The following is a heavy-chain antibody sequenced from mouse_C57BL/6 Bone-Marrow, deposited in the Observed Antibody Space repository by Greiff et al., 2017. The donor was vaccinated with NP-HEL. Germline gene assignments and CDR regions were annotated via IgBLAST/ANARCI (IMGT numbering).Heavy chain of an antibody. J-gene: IGHJ4*01. CDR3: ARTPYGSSSYYAMDY. V-gene: IGHV14-2*01. CDR1: GFNIKDYY. Sequence: EVKLVESGAELVKPGASVKLSCTASGFNIKDYYMHWVKQRTEQGLEWIGRIDPEDGETKYAPKFQGKATITADTSSNTAYLQLSSLTSEDTAVYYCARTPYGSSSYYAMDYWGQGTSVTVSS. D-gene: IGHD1-1*01. CDR2: IDPEDGET.